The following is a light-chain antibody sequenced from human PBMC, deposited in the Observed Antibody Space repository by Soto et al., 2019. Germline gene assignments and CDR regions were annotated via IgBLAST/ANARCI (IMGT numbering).Light chain of an antibody. CDR2: SNN. Sequence: QSVLTQPPSASGTPGQRVTISCSGSSSNIGSNTVNWYQQLPGTAPNLLIYSNNKRPSGVPDRFSGSKSGTSASLAISGLQSEDEDDYYCAAWDDSLNGVVFGGGTKLTVL. CDR1: SSNIGSNT. V-gene: IGLV1-44*01. CDR3: AAWDDSLNGVV. J-gene: IGLJ2*01.